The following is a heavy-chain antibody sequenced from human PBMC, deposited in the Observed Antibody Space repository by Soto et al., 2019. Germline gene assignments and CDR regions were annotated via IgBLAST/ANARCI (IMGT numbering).Heavy chain of an antibody. D-gene: IGHD3-3*01. Sequence: VGSLRLSCAASGFIFGNYDMHWVRQATGKGLEWVSAIGTAGDTYYPGSVKGRFTISRENAKNSFYLQMNSLRAGDTAVYYCARGDFCSGTKGDYGMDVWGQGTTVTVSS. V-gene: IGHV3-13*01. CDR2: IGTAGDT. CDR1: GFIFGNYD. CDR3: ARGDFCSGTKGDYGMDV. J-gene: IGHJ6*02.